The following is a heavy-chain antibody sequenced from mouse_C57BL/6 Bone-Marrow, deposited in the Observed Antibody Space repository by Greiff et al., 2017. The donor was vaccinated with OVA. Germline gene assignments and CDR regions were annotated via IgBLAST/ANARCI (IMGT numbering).Heavy chain of an antibody. CDR1: EYEFPSHD. CDR2: INSDGGST. D-gene: IGHD6-1*01. V-gene: IGHV5-2*03. CDR3: ARPSPPSRPSDFDY. J-gene: IGHJ2*01. Sequence: EVKVEESGGGLVQPGESLKLSCESNEYEFPSHDMSWVRKTPEKRLELVAAINSDGGSTYYPDTMERRFIISRDNTKKTLYLQMSSLRSEDTALYYCARPSPPSRPSDFDYWGQGTTLTVSS.